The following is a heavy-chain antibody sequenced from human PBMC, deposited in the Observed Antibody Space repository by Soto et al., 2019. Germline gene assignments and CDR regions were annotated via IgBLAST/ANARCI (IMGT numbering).Heavy chain of an antibody. CDR2: IYTSGST. D-gene: IGHD1-1*01. J-gene: IGHJ6*02. V-gene: IGHV4-4*07. CDR3: ATTGTVYYYYGMDV. Sequence: TSETLSLTCPVSDVSISSYYWSWIRQPAGKGLEWIGRIYTSGSTNYNPSLKSRVTMSVDTSKNQFSLKLSSVTAADTAVYYCATTGTVYYYYGMDVWGQGTTVTVS. CDR1: DVSISSYY.